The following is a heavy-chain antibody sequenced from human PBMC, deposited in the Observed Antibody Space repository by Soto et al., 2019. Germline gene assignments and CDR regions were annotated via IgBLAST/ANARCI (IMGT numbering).Heavy chain of an antibody. V-gene: IGHV1-2*04. CDR2: INPNSGGT. CDR1: GYTFTGYY. D-gene: IGHD3-16*01. CDR3: ARGLGGERRPYYFDY. J-gene: IGHJ4*02. Sequence: ASVKVSCKASGYTFTGYYMHWVRQAPGQGLEWMGWINPNSGGTNYAQKFQGWVTMTRDTSISTAYMELSRLRSDDTAVYYCARGLGGERRPYYFDYWGQGTLVTVSS.